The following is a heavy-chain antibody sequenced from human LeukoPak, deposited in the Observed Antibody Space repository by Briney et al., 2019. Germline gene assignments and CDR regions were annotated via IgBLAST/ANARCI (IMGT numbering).Heavy chain of an antibody. Sequence: GGSLRLSCAASGFTFSSYSMNWVRQAPGKGLEWVSYISSSSSTIYYADSVKGRFTISRDNAKNSLYLQMNSLRAEDTAVYYCARSNYDFWSGYSYFDYWGQGTLVTVSS. J-gene: IGHJ4*02. CDR1: GFTFSSYS. D-gene: IGHD3-3*01. V-gene: IGHV3-48*01. CDR3: ARSNYDFWSGYSYFDY. CDR2: ISSSSSTI.